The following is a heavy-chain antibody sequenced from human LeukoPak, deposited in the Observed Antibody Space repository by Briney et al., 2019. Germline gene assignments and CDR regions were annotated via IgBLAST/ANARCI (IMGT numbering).Heavy chain of an antibody. D-gene: IGHD3-10*01. J-gene: IGHJ4*02. CDR2: IKQGGGET. V-gene: IGHV3-7*01. CDR3: ARLRRPKYGLLWFGELPKGYSDY. CDR1: GFTFSSYC. Sequence: PGGSLRLSCAASGFTFSSYCMSWVRQAPGKGLEWVATIKQGGGETYYGDSVKGRFTISRDNSKNTLYLQMNSLRAEDTAVYYCARLRRPKYGLLWFGELPKGYSDYCGQGKLVTVSA.